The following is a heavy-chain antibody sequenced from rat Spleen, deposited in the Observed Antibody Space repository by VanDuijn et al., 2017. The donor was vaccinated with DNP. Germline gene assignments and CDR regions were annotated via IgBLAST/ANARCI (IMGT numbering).Heavy chain of an antibody. Sequence: EVKLVESGGGLVQPGRSLKLSCAPSGFNFNDYWMGWVRQAPGKGLEWIGEINKDSSTINYSPSLKDKFTISRDNAQNTLYLQMSKLGSEDTAMYYCARLGWHGWFAYWGQGSLVTVSS. D-gene: IGHD1-11*01. V-gene: IGHV4-2*01. CDR2: INKDSSTI. CDR1: GFNFNDYW. J-gene: IGHJ3*01. CDR3: ARLGWHGWFAY.